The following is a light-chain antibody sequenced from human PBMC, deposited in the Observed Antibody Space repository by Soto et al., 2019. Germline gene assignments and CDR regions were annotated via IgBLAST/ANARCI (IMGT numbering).Light chain of an antibody. V-gene: IGKV2-30*01. CDR2: TIS. Sequence: EVVMTQYTLSLPVPLGQPASISCISIQFLVLSDGNTYLSWFHQRPGQSPRRLIYTISDRASGVPDRFSGSGSGTDFTLTISSLQPEDVATYYCQKYGSAPWTFGRGTKVDIK. J-gene: IGKJ1*01. CDR1: QFLVLSDGNTY. CDR3: QKYGSAPWT.